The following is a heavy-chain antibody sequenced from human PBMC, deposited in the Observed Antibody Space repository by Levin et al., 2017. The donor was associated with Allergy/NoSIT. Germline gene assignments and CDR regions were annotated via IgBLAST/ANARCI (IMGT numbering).Heavy chain of an antibody. D-gene: IGHD4-17*01. CDR1: GFTFSSYA. CDR2: ISGSGGST. V-gene: IGHV3-23*01. CDR3: ARRGLAVYGDYDWGYYFDY. Sequence: GESLKISCAASGFTFSSYAMSWVRQAPGKGLEWVSAISGSGGSTYYADSVKGRFTISRDNSKNTLYLQMNSLRAEDTAVYYCARRGLAVYGDYDWGYYFDYWGQGTLVTVSS. J-gene: IGHJ4*02.